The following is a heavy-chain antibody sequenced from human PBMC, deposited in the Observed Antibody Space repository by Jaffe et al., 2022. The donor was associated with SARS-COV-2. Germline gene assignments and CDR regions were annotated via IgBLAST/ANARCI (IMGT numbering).Heavy chain of an antibody. CDR1: GFTFSSYG. CDR3: ARDLQLWTETTVYYYGMDV. Sequence: QVQLVESGGGVVQPGRSLRLSCAASGFTFSSYGMHWVRQAPGKGLEWVAVIWYDGSNKYYADSVKGRFTISRDNSKNTLYLQMNSLRAEDTAVYYCARDLQLWTETTVYYYGMDVWGQGTTVTVSS. D-gene: IGHD5-18*01. J-gene: IGHJ6*02. V-gene: IGHV3-33*01. CDR2: IWYDGSNK.